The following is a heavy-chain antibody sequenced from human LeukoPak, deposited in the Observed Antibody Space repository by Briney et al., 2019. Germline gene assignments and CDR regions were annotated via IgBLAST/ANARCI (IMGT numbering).Heavy chain of an antibody. J-gene: IGHJ4*02. D-gene: IGHD2-15*01. CDR3: ARDRCSGGSCYRSGFDY. CDR2: ISSSGSTI. CDR1: GFTFSSYE. Sequence: GSLRLSCAASGFTFSSYEMNWVRQAPGPGLEWVSYISSSGSTIYYADSVKGRFTISRDNAMNSLYLQMNSLRAEDTAVYYCARDRCSGGSCYRSGFDYWGQGTLVTVSS. V-gene: IGHV3-48*03.